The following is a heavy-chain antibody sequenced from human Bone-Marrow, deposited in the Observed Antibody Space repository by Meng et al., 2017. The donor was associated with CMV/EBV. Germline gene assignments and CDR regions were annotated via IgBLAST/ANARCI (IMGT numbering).Heavy chain of an antibody. D-gene: IGHD3-10*01. V-gene: IGHV3-9*01. CDR1: GFTFDDYA. CDR3: ARSYVGFDYHGMDV. Sequence: GGSLRLSCAASGFTFDDYAMHWVRQAPGKGLEWVSGISWNSGSIGYADSVKGRFTISRDNAKNSLYLQMNSLRAEDTAVYYCARSYVGFDYHGMDVWGQGTTVTVSS. J-gene: IGHJ6*02. CDR2: ISWNSGSI.